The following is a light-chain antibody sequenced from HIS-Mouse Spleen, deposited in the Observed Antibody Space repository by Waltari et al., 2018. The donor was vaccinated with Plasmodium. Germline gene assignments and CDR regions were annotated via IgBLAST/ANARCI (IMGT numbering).Light chain of an antibody. CDR2: EVS. J-gene: IGLJ3*02. Sequence: QSALTQPPSASGSPGQSVTISCPGTRSAVGGYNYVPWYQQHPGKAPKLMIYEVSKRPSGVPDRFSGSKSGNTASLTVSGLQAEDEADYYCSSYAGSNNLVFGGGTKLTVL. CDR3: SSYAGSNNLV. CDR1: RSAVGGYNY. V-gene: IGLV2-8*01.